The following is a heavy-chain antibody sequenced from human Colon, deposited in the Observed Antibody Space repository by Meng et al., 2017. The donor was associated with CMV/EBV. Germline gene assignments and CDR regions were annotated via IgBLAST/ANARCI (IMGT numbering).Heavy chain of an antibody. CDR2: IYDTGRT. Sequence: GGSLRLSCSASGFNYRSYSMIWVRQGPGKGLEWVSVIYDTGRTYYADSVKGRFTVSRDESKNTVSLQMNNLRVEDTAVYYCARNRLECGGDCYFADSWGQGTLVTVSS. CDR1: GFNYRSYS. J-gene: IGHJ5*02. CDR3: ARNRLECGGDCYFADS. D-gene: IGHD2-21*01. V-gene: IGHV3-66*01.